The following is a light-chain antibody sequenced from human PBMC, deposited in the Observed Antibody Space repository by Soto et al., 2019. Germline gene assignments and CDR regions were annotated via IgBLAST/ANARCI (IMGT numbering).Light chain of an antibody. CDR3: QQANSFPLT. CDR1: QAISSW. Sequence: DIQMTQSPSFVSASVGDRVTISCRASQAISSWLAWYQQKPGKAPSLLIYSASTLYSGVPSRFSGSGSGTDFTLTISSLQPEDFATYYCQQANSFPLTFGHGTKVDIK. CDR2: SAS. V-gene: IGKV1-12*01. J-gene: IGKJ3*01.